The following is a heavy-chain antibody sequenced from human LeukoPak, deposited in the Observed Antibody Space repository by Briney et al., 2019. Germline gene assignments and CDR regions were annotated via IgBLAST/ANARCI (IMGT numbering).Heavy chain of an antibody. CDR3: ARDAYNWNDGAFDI. CDR2: IYYSGST. CDR1: GGSISSSSYY. J-gene: IGHJ3*02. Sequence: SETLSLTCTVSGGSISSSSYYWGWIRQPPGKGLEWIGSIYYSGSTYYNPSLKSRVTISVDTSKDQFSLKLSSVTAADTAVHYCARDAYNWNDGAFDIWGQGTMVTVSS. D-gene: IGHD1-20*01. V-gene: IGHV4-39*07.